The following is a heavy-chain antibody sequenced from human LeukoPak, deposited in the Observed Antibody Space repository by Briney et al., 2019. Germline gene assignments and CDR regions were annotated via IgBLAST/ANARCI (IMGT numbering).Heavy chain of an antibody. CDR2: ISYEGRDK. J-gene: IGHJ3*02. Sequence: GGSLRLSCAASGFTFSSYAMHWVRQAPGKGLEWVAFISYEGRDKCYADSVKGRFTISRDNSENTLYLQMNSLRPEDTAVYFCTREVNAFDIWGQGTMVTVSS. V-gene: IGHV3-30*19. CDR3: TREVNAFDI. CDR1: GFTFSSYA.